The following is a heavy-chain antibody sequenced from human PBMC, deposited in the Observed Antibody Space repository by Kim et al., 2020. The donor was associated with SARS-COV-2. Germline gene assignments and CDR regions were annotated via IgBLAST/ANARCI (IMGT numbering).Heavy chain of an antibody. CDR2: ISSSSYI. CDR1: GFTFSSYS. D-gene: IGHD3-22*01. V-gene: IGHV3-21*01. CDR3: ASSPISTYYYDSSGYYFDY. J-gene: IGHJ4*02. Sequence: GGSLRLSCAASGFTFSSYSMNWVRQAPGKGLEWVSSISSSSYIYYADSVKGRFTISRDNAKNSLYLQMNSLRAEDTAVYYCASSPISTYYYDSSGYYFDYWGQGTLVTVSS.